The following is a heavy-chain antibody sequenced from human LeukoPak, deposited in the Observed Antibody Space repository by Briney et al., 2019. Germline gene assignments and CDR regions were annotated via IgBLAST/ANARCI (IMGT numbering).Heavy chain of an antibody. CDR3: AKGGGDSWHGFDY. CDR2: ISGGGGST. J-gene: IGHJ4*02. V-gene: IGHV3-23*01. Sequence: GGSLRLSCAASGFTFSSYTMNWVRQAPGKGLEWVSGISGGGGSTNYADSVKGRFTISRDNSKNTLYLQMNSLRAEDTALYYCAKGGGDSWHGFDYWGQGTLVIVSS. CDR1: GFTFSSYT. D-gene: IGHD2-21*02.